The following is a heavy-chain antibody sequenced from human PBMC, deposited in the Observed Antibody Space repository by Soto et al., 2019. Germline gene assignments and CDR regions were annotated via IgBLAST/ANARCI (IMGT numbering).Heavy chain of an antibody. CDR3: ARAPTGTDPRLGV. CDR2: IYPTGKT. J-gene: IGHJ3*01. D-gene: IGHD3-16*01. Sequence: SETLSLTCAVSVVSISSGGYSCSWIRQTPGKGLEWIGYIYPTGKTYYNPSLENRVTISMDTSKNQFSLQLNSVTAADTAVYYCARAPTGTDPRLGVWGHGTMVTVSS. CDR1: VVSISSGGYS. V-gene: IGHV4-30-2*01.